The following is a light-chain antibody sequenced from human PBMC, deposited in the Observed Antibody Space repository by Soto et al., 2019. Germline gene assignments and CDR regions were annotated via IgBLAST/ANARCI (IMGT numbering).Light chain of an antibody. J-gene: IGLJ2*01. CDR2: ETT. V-gene: IGLV7-46*01. CDR3: LLSYSGARV. Sequence: QAVVTQEPSLTGSPGGTVTLTCGSITGTVTTGHAPYWFQQKPGQAPRTLIYETTNRHSWTPARFSGSLLGGKAALTLSGAQPEDEAEYYCLLSYSGARVFGGGTKVTVL. CDR1: TGTVTTGHA.